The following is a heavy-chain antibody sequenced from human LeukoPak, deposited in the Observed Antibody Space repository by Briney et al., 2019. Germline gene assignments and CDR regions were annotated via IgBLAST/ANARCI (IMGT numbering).Heavy chain of an antibody. CDR1: GGSISGYY. J-gene: IGHJ4*02. CDR3: ARGLVDTISKSFDY. V-gene: IGHV4-59*12. CDR2: IYDSGTT. Sequence: SETLSLTCTVSGGSISGYYLSWIRQSPEKGLEWIGYIYDSGTTNYNPSLKSRVTLSIDTSKNQFSLKLSSVTAADTAVYYCARGLVDTISKSFDYWGQGTLVTVSS. D-gene: IGHD5-12*01.